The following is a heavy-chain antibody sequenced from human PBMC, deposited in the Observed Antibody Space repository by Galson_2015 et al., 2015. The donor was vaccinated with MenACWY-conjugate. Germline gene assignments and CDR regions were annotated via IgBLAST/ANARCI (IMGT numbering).Heavy chain of an antibody. J-gene: IGHJ6*02. V-gene: IGHV5-51*01. D-gene: IGHD1-26*01. CDR2: ISPDDSNT. CDR1: GYNFSTYW. Sequence: QSGAEVKKPGESLKISCTGSGYNFSTYWIGWVRQMPGKGLEWMGLISPDDSNTRYSPAFQGQVTISADSFISTAYLQWNTLQASDTAIYYCARHPPGGRGMDVWGRGTTVTVSS. CDR3: ARHPPGGRGMDV.